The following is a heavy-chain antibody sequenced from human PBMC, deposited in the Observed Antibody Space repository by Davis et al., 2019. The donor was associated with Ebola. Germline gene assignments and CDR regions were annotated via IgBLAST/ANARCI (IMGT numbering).Heavy chain of an antibody. J-gene: IGHJ4*02. V-gene: IGHV1-18*01. Sequence: ASVKVSCKTSGYTFTTYGISWVRQAPGQGLEWMAWINSYNDNTKYAQKFQGRVTITADESTSTAYMELSSLKSQDTAVYFCAGMHGFGEGWPGYWGQGTPVTVSS. D-gene: IGHD3-10*01. CDR1: GYTFTTYG. CDR3: AGMHGFGEGWPGY. CDR2: INSYNDNT.